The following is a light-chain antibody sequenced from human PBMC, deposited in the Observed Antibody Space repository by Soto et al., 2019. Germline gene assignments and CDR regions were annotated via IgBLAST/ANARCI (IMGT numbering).Light chain of an antibody. CDR1: QGLRND. CDR2: AAS. V-gene: IGKV1-17*01. CDR3: LHHSSYPWT. J-gene: IGKJ1*01. Sequence: DIHMTQVPSSMSTAVGGRVTINYRASQGLRNDLGWYQQKPGTAPKRLVYAASSLQSGVPSRFSVNGSGTEFTPTISSLQPEYFATYYCLHHSSYPWTFGQGTKVDIK.